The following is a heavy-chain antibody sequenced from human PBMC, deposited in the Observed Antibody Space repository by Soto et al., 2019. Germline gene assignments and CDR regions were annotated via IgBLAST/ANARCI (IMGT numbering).Heavy chain of an antibody. CDR3: ASAITYYYDSSGYYDY. CDR2: IYSGGST. CDR1: GFTVSSNY. V-gene: IGHV3-66*01. J-gene: IGHJ4*02. D-gene: IGHD3-22*01. Sequence: GGSLRLSCAASGFTVSSNYMSWVRQAPGKGLEWVSVIYSGGSTYYADSVKGRFTISRDNSKNTLYLQMNSLRAEDTAVYYCASAITYYYDSSGYYDYWGQGTLVTVSS.